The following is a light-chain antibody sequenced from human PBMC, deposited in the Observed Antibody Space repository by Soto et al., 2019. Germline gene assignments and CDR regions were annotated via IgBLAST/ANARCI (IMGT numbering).Light chain of an antibody. V-gene: IGLV3-1*01. J-gene: IGLJ1*01. Sequence: SYELTQPPSVSVSPGQTASITCSGDKLGNSYASWYQQRAGQSPVLVIYQNDKRPSGIPGRFSGSNSGNTATLIISGTESMDEADYYCQAWDSSAYVFGTGTKVTV. CDR3: QAWDSSAYV. CDR2: QND. CDR1: KLGNSY.